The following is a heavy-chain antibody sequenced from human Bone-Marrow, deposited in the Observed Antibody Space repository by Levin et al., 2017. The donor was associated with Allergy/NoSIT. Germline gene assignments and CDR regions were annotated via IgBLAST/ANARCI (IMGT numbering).Heavy chain of an antibody. D-gene: IGHD3-22*01. CDR1: GGSISSYY. CDR2: IYYSGST. CDR3: AGSSGYLRGDWFDP. J-gene: IGHJ5*02. V-gene: IGHV4-59*08. Sequence: SETLSLTCTVSGGSISSYYWSWIRQPPGKGLEWIGYIYYSGSTNYNPSLKSRVTISVDTSKNQFSLKLSSVTAADTAVYYCAGSSGYLRGDWFDPWGQGTLVTVSS.